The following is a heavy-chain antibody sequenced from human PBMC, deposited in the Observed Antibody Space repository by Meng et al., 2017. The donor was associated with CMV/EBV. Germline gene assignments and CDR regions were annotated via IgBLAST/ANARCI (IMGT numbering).Heavy chain of an antibody. V-gene: IGHV3-21*01. CDR2: ISSSSSYI. Sequence: GGSLRLSCAASGFTSSSYSMNWVRQAPGKGLEWVSSISSSSSYIYYADSVKGRFTISRDNAKNSLYLQMNSLRAEDTAVYYCARRYLRDIVVVTHYYYGMDVWGQGTTVTVSS. D-gene: IGHD2-2*01. CDR1: GFTSSSYS. J-gene: IGHJ6*02. CDR3: ARRYLRDIVVVTHYYYGMDV.